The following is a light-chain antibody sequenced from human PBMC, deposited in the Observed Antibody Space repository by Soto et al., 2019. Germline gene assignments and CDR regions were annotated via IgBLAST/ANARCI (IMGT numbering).Light chain of an antibody. Sequence: DIQMTQSPSSLSASVGDRVTITCRASQSISSYLNWYQQKPGKAPKLLIYAASSLQSGVPSRFSGSGYGTDFTLTISSLQPEAFATYYCQQSSSTLPLTVGQGPRLEI. CDR3: QQSSSTLPLT. V-gene: IGKV1-39*01. J-gene: IGKJ5*01. CDR2: AAS. CDR1: QSISSY.